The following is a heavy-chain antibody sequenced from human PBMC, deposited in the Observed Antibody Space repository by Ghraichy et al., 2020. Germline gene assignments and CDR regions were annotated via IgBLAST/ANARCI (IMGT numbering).Heavy chain of an antibody. Sequence: GESLNISCAASGFTFSDYYMHWVRQAPGKGPVWVSRVDRDGSSTLYGDSAKGRFSVSRDNAKNTVFLQMDSLRVEDTAGYYCARVTPQDGYWHFDLWGRGTLVTVSS. D-gene: IGHD2-15*01. CDR1: GFTFSDYY. J-gene: IGHJ2*01. CDR3: ARVTPQDGYWHFDL. V-gene: IGHV3-74*01. CDR2: VDRDGSST.